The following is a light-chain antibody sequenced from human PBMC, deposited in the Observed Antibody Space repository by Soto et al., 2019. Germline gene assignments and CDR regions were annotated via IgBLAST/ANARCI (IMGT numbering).Light chain of an antibody. CDR3: QQYNNWPYT. V-gene: IGKV3-15*01. Sequence: EIVMTQSPATLSVSPGERATLSCRASQSVSGNLACYQQKPGQAHRLLIYGASTRATGIPARFSGSRSGTEFTLTISSVQSEDLAVYYCQQYNNWPYTFGQGTKLEIK. CDR1: QSVSGN. J-gene: IGKJ2*01. CDR2: GAS.